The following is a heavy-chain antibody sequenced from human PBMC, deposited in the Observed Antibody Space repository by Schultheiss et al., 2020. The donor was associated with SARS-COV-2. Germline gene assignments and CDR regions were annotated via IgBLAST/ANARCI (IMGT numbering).Heavy chain of an antibody. J-gene: IGHJ4*02. CDR3: ISLAAAGAWY. V-gene: IGHV3-33*08. CDR2: IWYDGSNK. CDR1: GFTFSSYA. D-gene: IGHD6-13*01. Sequence: GGSLRLSCAASGFTFSSYAMHWVRQAPGKGLEWVAVIWYDGSNKYYADSVKGRFTISRDNSKNTLYLQMNSLRAEDTAVYYCISLAAAGAWYWGQGTLVTVSS.